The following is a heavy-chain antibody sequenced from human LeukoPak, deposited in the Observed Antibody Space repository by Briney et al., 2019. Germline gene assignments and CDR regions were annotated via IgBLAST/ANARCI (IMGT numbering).Heavy chain of an antibody. CDR1: GYTLTELS. CDR2: FDPEDGET. Sequence: GASVKVSCKVSGYTLTELSMHWVRQAPGKGLEWMGGFDPEDGETIYAQKFQGRVTMTEDTSTDTAYMELSSLRSEDTAVYYCATGSTSIIAVAGMEDPGIYYWGQGTLVTVSS. J-gene: IGHJ4*02. D-gene: IGHD6-19*01. V-gene: IGHV1-24*01. CDR3: ATGSTSIIAVAGMEDPGIYY.